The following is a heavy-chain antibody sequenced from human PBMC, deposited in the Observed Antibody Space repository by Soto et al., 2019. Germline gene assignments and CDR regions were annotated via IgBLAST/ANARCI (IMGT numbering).Heavy chain of an antibody. CDR2: IYYSGST. D-gene: IGHD3-3*01. J-gene: IGHJ6*01. V-gene: IGHV4-39*01. CDR1: GGSISSSSYY. CDR3: ARLKYYDFWSGYHVGAYYYGLDV. Sequence: SETLYLTCTVPGGSISSSSYYWGWIRQPPGKGLEWIGSIYYSGSTYYNPSLKSRVTISVDTSKNQFSLKLSYVTDADTAVYHCARLKYYDFWSGYHVGAYYYGLDVWGQGTPVTVSS.